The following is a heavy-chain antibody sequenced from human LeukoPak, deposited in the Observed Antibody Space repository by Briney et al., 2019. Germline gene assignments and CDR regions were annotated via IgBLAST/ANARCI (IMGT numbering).Heavy chain of an antibody. CDR2: ISAYNGNT. J-gene: IGHJ3*02. CDR1: GYTFKNYG. Sequence: ASVKVSCKASGYTFKNYGISWVRQAPGQGLEWMGWISAYNGNTNYAQKFQGRVTMTTDTSTDTAYVEVRSLRSDDTALYYCARISLSGFWSTLNAFDIWSQGTMVTVSP. D-gene: IGHD5-12*01. V-gene: IGHV1-18*01. CDR3: ARISLSGFWSTLNAFDI.